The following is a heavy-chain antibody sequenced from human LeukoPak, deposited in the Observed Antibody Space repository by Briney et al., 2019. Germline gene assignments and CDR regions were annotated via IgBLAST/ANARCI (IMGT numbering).Heavy chain of an antibody. J-gene: IGHJ5*02. Sequence: ASVKVSCKASGYTFTGYYMHWVRQAPGQGLEWMGWIHPNSGGTNYAQKFQGRVTMTRDTSISTAYMELSRLRSDDTAVYYCARVSSGYNWFDPWGQGTLVTVSS. V-gene: IGHV1-2*02. CDR1: GYTFTGYY. D-gene: IGHD6-6*01. CDR2: IHPNSGGT. CDR3: ARVSSGYNWFDP.